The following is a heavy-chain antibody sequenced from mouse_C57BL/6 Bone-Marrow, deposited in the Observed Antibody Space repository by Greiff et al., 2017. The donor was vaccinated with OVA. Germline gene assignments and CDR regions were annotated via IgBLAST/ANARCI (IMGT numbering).Heavy chain of an antibody. CDR1: GFTFSDYG. CDR2: ISNLAYSI. V-gene: IGHV5-15*04. CDR3: ARHDYGSSWFAY. Sequence: EVMLVESGGGLVQPGGSLKLSCAASGFTFSDYGMAWVRQAPRKGPEWVAFISNLAYSIYYADTVTGRFTISRENAKNTLYLEMSSLRSEDTAMYYCARHDYGSSWFAYWGQGTLVTVSA. D-gene: IGHD1-1*01. J-gene: IGHJ3*01.